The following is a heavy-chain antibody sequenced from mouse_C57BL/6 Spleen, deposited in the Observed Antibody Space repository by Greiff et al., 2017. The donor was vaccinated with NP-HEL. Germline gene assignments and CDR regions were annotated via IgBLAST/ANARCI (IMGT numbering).Heavy chain of an antibody. Sequence: EVKLQESGPELVKPGDSVKISCKASGYSFTGYFMNWVMQSHGKSLEWIGRINPYNGDTFYNQKFKGKATLTVDKSSSTAHMELRSLTSEDSAVYYCAREGGIYYDYDGAWFAYWGQGTLVTVSA. D-gene: IGHD2-4*01. CDR1: GYSFTGYF. V-gene: IGHV1-20*01. J-gene: IGHJ3*01. CDR3: AREGGIYYDYDGAWFAY. CDR2: INPYNGDT.